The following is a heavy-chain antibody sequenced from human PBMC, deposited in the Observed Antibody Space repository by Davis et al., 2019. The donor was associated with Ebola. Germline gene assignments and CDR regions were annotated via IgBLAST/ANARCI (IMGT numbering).Heavy chain of an antibody. CDR2: INPILGAA. CDR3: SEQGFSGYTYFDS. CDR1: GYTFTSYD. D-gene: IGHD5-12*01. Sequence: SVKVSCKASGYTFTSYDINWVRQATGQGLEWMGRINPILGAADYAPTFQGRVTITADKSTVTAYLKLSSLTSEDTAVYYCSEQGFSGYTYFDSWGQGTLVTVSS. J-gene: IGHJ4*02. V-gene: IGHV1-69*04.